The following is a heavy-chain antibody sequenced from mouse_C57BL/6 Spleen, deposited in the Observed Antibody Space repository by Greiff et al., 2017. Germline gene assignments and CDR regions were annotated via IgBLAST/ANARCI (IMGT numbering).Heavy chain of an antibody. J-gene: IGHJ4*01. D-gene: IGHD4-1*01. Sequence: QVQLQQPGAELVMPGASVKLSCKASGYTFTSYWMHWVKQRPGQGLEWIGEIDPSDSYTNYNQKFKGKSTLTVDKSSSTAYMQLSSLTSEDSAVYYGARSLGRGAMDYWGQGTSVTVSS. CDR1: GYTFTSYW. CDR3: ARSLGRGAMDY. CDR2: IDPSDSYT. V-gene: IGHV1-69*01.